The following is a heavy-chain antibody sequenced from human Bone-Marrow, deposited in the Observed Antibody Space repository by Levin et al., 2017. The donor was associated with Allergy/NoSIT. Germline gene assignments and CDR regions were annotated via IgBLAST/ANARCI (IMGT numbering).Heavy chain of an antibody. CDR1: GFTFGDYG. D-gene: IGHD3-22*01. CDR3: TGDVYYYDSSGHLRTYFES. V-gene: IGHV3-49*04. J-gene: IGHJ4*02. CDR2: IRSKTYGGTT. Sequence: GESLKISCTTSGFTFGDYGLSWVRQAPGKGLEWISFIRSKTYGGTTEYAASVNGRFIISRDDSKYITYLQMNSLKTEDSAVYYCTGDVYYYDSSGHLRTYFESWGQGTLVTVSS.